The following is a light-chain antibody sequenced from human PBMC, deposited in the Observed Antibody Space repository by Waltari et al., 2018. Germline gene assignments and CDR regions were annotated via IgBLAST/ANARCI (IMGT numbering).Light chain of an antibody. J-gene: IGKJ2*01. V-gene: IGKV3-11*01. CDR3: QQRSNWPPYT. CDR1: QSVSSS. Sequence: DIVLTQSPATLSLSPGDRATLSCRASQSVSSSLAWYQQKPGQAPRLLSYDASNMATGIPARFSGSGSGTDFTLTISSLEPEDFAGYYCQQRSNWPPYTFGQGTKLEIK. CDR2: DAS.